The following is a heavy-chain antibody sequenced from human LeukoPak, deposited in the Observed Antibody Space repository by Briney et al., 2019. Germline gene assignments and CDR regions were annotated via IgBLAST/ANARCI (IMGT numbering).Heavy chain of an antibody. CDR3: ASYGDFPRWYFDL. D-gene: IGHD4-17*01. CDR1: EFTFSDYY. Sequence: GGSLRLSCEASEFTFSDYYMSWIRQAPGKGLEWISYISDSAINTHYADSVKGRFTISRDNAKNSLYLQMNSLRDEDTAVYYCASYGDFPRWYFDLWGRGTLVTVSS. CDR2: ISDSAINT. V-gene: IGHV3-11*04. J-gene: IGHJ2*01.